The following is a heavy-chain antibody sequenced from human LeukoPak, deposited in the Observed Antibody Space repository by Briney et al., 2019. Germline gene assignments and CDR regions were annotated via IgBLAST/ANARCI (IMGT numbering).Heavy chain of an antibody. CDR1: GITLSNYG. J-gene: IGHJ4*02. D-gene: IGHD2-15*01. CDR3: AKRGVVIRVILVGFHKEAYYFDS. CDR2: ISDSGGRT. Sequence: GGSLRLSCTVSGITLSNYGMSWVRQAPGKGLEWVAGISDSGGRTNYADSVKGRFTLSRDNPKNTLYLQMNSLRAEDTAAYFCAKRGVVIRVILVGFHKEAYYFDSWGQGALVTVSS. V-gene: IGHV3-23*01.